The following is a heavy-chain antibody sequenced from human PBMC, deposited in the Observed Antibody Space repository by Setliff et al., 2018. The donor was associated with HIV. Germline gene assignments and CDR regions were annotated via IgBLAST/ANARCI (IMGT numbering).Heavy chain of an antibody. Sequence: PGGSLRLSCAASGFTFSSYNMNWVHQAPGKGLEWVSSISSDSTYIYYADSMKGRFTISRDNAKNSLYLQVNSLRAEDTAVYYCARESLTVTADFDYWGQGTLVTVSS. CDR2: ISSDSTYI. V-gene: IGHV3-21*01. CDR3: ARESLTVTADFDY. J-gene: IGHJ4*02. CDR1: GFTFSSYN. D-gene: IGHD2-21*02.